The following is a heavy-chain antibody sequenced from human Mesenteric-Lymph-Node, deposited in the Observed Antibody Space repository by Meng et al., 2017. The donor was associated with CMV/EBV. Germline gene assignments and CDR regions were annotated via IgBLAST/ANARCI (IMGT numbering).Heavy chain of an antibody. V-gene: IGHV3-21*01. D-gene: IGHD5-24*01. Sequence: GGSLRLSCAASEFSINNYIMNWFRQAPGKGLEWVSSISSTSYYIYYADSVKGRFTISRDNAKNSLYLQMSSLRAEDTAVYYCARDAEMATIIDYYYGMDVWGQGTTVTVSS. J-gene: IGHJ6*02. CDR3: ARDAEMATIIDYYYGMDV. CDR1: EFSINNYI. CDR2: ISSTSYYI.